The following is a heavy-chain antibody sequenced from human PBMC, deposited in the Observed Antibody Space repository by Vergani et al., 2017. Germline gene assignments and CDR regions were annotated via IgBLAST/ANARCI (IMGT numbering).Heavy chain of an antibody. D-gene: IGHD6-6*01. V-gene: IGHV4-39*01. Sequence: QLQLQESGPGLVKPSETLSLTCTASGGSISSSSYYWGWIRQPPGKGLEWIGSIYYSGSTYYNPSLKSRVTISVDTSKNQFSLKLSSVTAADTAVYYCARHAEYSSSSSFDYWGQGTLVTVSS. CDR3: ARHAEYSSSSSFDY. J-gene: IGHJ4*02. CDR1: GGSISSSSYY. CDR2: IYYSGST.